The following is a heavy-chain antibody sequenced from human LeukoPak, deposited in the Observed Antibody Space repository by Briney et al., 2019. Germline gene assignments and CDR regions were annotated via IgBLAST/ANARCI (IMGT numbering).Heavy chain of an antibody. V-gene: IGHV4-39*01. CDR3: ARLNFAYDTSGYLDY. J-gene: IGHJ4*02. CDR1: GASIDSANYY. CDR2: IYFSGSA. Sequence: SETLSLTCTVSGASIDSANYYWGWIRQPPGKGLVWLGSIYFSGSAYYKSSLMSRVTISLDTSKNQFSLKLSSVTAADTAVYYCARLNFAYDTSGYLDYWGQGTLLTVSS. D-gene: IGHD3-22*01.